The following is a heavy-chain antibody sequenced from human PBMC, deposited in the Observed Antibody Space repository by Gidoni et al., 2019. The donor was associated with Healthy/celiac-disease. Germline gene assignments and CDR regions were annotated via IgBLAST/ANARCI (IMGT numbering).Heavy chain of an antibody. D-gene: IGHD3-22*01. J-gene: IGHJ2*01. Sequence: QVQLQQWGAGLLKPSATLSLTCAVYGASFSGYYWSWIRQPPGKGLEWIGEINHSGSTNYNPSLKSRVTISVDTSKNQFSLKLSSVTAADTAVYYCARATMTLAGGYFDLWGRGTLVTVSS. CDR3: ARATMTLAGGYFDL. CDR2: INHSGST. CDR1: GASFSGYY. V-gene: IGHV4-34*01.